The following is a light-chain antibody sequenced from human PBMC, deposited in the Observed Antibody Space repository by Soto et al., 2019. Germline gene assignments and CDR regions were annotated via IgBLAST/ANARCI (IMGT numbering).Light chain of an antibody. J-gene: IGKJ3*01. CDR3: QQRSNWPRPFT. V-gene: IGKV3-11*01. CDR2: DAS. Sequence: EIVLTQSPATLSLSPGERATLSCRASQSVSSYLAWYQQKPGQAPRLLIYDASNRATGIPARFSGSGSGTDFTLTISSLEPEDFAVYYWQQRSNWPRPFTFGPGNKVDIK. CDR1: QSVSSY.